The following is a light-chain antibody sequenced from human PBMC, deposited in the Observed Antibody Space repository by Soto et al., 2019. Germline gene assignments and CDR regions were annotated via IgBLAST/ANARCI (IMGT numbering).Light chain of an antibody. CDR2: WGS. J-gene: IGKJ5*01. CDR3: LQVLQIHLC. V-gene: IGKV2-28*01. CDR1: QRLLHSNGHNY. Sequence: DIVMTQSPLSLPVTPGEPASISCRSSQRLLHSNGHNYLHWYRQKPGQSPQLLIYWGSNRAYGVPDRFSGSGSGTDFTLKISRVEAEDVGVYYCLQVLQIHLCFDQGPRMEF.